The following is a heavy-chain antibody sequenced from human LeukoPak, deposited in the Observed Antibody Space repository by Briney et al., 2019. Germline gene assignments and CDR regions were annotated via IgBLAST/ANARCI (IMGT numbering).Heavy chain of an antibody. CDR3: AKDGGSMAVPDAFDI. J-gene: IGHJ3*02. CDR2: ISYDGSKK. D-gene: IGHD6-19*01. CDR1: GFTFSDYT. V-gene: IGHV3-30*18. Sequence: GGSLRLSCVASGFTFSDYTMSWFRQAPGKGLEWVAVISYDGSKKYYADSVKGRFTISRDDSKNTLYLQMNSLRAEDTAVYYCAKDGGSMAVPDAFDIWGQGTMVTVSS.